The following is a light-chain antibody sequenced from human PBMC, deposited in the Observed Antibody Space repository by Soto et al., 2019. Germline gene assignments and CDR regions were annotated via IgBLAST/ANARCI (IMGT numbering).Light chain of an antibody. CDR1: SSDVGAFNY. CDR3: SSYTTTSTLVI. J-gene: IGLJ2*01. V-gene: IGLV2-14*01. Sequence: QSALTQPASVSGSPRQSIIISCTGTSSDVGAFNYVSWYQQHPGEAPKLLIFEVSNRPSGVSNRFSGSKSGITASLTISGLQPEDEADYYCSSYTTTSTLVIFGGGTKLTVL. CDR2: EVS.